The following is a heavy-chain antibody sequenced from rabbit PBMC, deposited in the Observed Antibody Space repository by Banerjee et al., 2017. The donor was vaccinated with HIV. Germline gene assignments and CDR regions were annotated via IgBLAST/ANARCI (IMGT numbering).Heavy chain of an antibody. CDR2: IYTTSGST. D-gene: IGHD8-1*01. V-gene: IGHV1S43*01. CDR1: GFSFSGGYD. Sequence: QSLEESGGGLVQPEGSLTLTCKASGFSFSGGYDMCWVRQAPGKGLELIACIYTTSGSTWYASWVNGRFTISRSTSLNTVDLQMTSLTAADTATYFCVRAGVYAGSSSYTGFDFNLWGQGTLVTVS. J-gene: IGHJ4*01. CDR3: VRAGVYAGSSSYTGFDFNL.